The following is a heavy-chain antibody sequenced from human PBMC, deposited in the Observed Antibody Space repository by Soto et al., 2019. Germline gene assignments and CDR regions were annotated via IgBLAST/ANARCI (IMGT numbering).Heavy chain of an antibody. CDR1: GFTFSSYA. Sequence: GGSLRLSCAASGFTFSSYAMHWVRPAPGKGLEWVAVISYDGSNKYYADSVTGRFTISRDPSKNTLELQTNSLRAENHAVYYCARGRGAPLYGMDVWGQGTTVTVSS. CDR2: ISYDGSNK. CDR3: ARGRGAPLYGMDV. V-gene: IGHV3-30*14. J-gene: IGHJ6*02.